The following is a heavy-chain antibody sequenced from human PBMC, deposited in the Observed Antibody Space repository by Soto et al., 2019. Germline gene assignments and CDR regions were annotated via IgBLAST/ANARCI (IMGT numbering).Heavy chain of an antibody. J-gene: IGHJ4*02. CDR1: GGSFSGYY. CDR3: ARDFYYYGSGSYFDY. Sequence: QVHLQQWGAGLLKPSETLSLTCAVYGGSFSGYYWSWIRQPPGKGLEWIGEINHSGSTNYNPSLKSRVTISVDTSKNQFSLKLSSVTAADTAVYYCARDFYYYGSGSYFDYWGQGTLVTVSS. D-gene: IGHD3-10*01. V-gene: IGHV4-34*01. CDR2: INHSGST.